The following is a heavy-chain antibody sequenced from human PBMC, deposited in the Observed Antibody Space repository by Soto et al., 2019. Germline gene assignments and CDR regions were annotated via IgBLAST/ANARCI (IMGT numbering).Heavy chain of an antibody. D-gene: IGHD3-3*01. V-gene: IGHV3-30-3*01. Sequence: QVQLVESGGGVVQPGRSLRLSCAASGFTFSRHTMHWVRQAPGKGLEWVAAISDDGSNTYYADSVKGRFTISRDNSKNTLYLQMNSLSSEDTAVHHGGREVYYDFWSGFHTHPYYFDDWGQGTLVTVSS. CDR1: GFTFSRHT. CDR2: ISDDGSNT. CDR3: GREVYYDFWSGFHTHPYYFDD. J-gene: IGHJ4*02.